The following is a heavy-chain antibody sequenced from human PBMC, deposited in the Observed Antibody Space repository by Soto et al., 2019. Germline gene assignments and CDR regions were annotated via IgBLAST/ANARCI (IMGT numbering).Heavy chain of an antibody. CDR1: GFTFSSYA. V-gene: IGHV3-30-3*01. J-gene: IGHJ2*01. D-gene: IGHD2-21*02. Sequence: QVQLVESGGGVVQPGRSLRLSCAASGFTFSSYAMHWVRQAPGKGLEWVAVISYDGSNKYYADSVKGRFTISRDNSKNTLYLQMNSLRAEDKAVYYCARSVGGNSFDCYFDLWGRGTLVTVSS. CDR3: ARSVGGNSFDCYFDL. CDR2: ISYDGSNK.